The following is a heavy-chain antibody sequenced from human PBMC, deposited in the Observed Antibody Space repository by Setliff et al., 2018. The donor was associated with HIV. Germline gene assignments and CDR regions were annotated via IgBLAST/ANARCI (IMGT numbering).Heavy chain of an antibody. CDR3: ARGDYYDSTGYEGLDS. Sequence: GGSLRLSCAASGFTFNNYYMSWIRQAQGKGREWLAYISGGGTTIYYADSVKGRFTISRDNAKNSLYLQMNSLRVEDTAVYYCARGDYYDSTGYEGLDSWGRGTLVTVSS. V-gene: IGHV3-11*04. J-gene: IGHJ4*02. CDR1: GFTFNNYY. D-gene: IGHD3-22*01. CDR2: ISGGGTTI.